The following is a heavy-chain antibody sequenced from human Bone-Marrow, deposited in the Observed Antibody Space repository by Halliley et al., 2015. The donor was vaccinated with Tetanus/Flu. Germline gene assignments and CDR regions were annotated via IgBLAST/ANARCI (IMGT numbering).Heavy chain of an antibody. CDR1: GGSMSNYY. V-gene: IGHV4-59*01. J-gene: IGHJ4*02. Sequence: TLSLTCTVSGGSMSNYYWSWVRQLPGKGLEWIAYIYYSGSTYYNPSLKSRVTISVDTSRDQFSLKLSSVTAADTAVYYCARGAAAAPDYWGQGTLVTVSS. D-gene: IGHD6-13*01. CDR2: IYYSGST. CDR3: ARGAAAAPDY.